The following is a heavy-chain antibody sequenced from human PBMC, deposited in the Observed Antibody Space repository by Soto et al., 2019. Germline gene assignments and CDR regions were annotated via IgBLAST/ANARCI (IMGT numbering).Heavy chain of an antibody. Sequence: FCPSLVNPPQNPPPTFTFSWFSLSTSGMCVSWVPQPPGKALEWLARIDWDDDKYYSTSLKTRLTISKDTSKNQVVLTMTNMDPVDTATYYCARIAVAGTGFDPWGQGTLVTVSS. CDR2: IDWDDDK. CDR3: ARIAVAGTGFDP. J-gene: IGHJ5*02. CDR1: WFSLSTSGMC. D-gene: IGHD6-19*01. V-gene: IGHV2-70*11.